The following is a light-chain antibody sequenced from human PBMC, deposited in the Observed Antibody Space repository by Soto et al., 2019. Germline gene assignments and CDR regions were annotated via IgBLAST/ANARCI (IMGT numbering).Light chain of an antibody. CDR2: KAS. J-gene: IGKJ1*01. V-gene: IGKV1-5*03. CDR3: QHYNSYSEA. CDR1: QTISSW. Sequence: IPMTKSPSTLSASIGERVTITCRASQTISSWLAWYQQKPGKAPKLLIYKASTLKSGVPSRFSGSGSGTEFTLTISSLQPDDFATYYCQHYNSYSEAFGQGTKVDI.